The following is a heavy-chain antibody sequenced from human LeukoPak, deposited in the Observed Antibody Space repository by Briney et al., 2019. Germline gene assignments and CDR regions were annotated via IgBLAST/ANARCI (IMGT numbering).Heavy chain of an antibody. Sequence: GGSLRLSCAASGLTFSSYWMSWVRQAPGKGLEWVANIKEDGSGEYYVGAVRGRFTISRDNAKNSLYLQMKSLRAEDTAVYYCARESAYSGNADFDYWGQGTLVTVSS. CDR3: ARESAYSGNADFDY. CDR2: IKEDGSGE. CDR1: GLTFSSYW. J-gene: IGHJ4*02. V-gene: IGHV3-7*04. D-gene: IGHD5-12*01.